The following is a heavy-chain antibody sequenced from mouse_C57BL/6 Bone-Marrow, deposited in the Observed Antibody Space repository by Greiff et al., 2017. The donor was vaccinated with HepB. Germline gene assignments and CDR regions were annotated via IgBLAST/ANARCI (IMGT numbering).Heavy chain of an antibody. CDR1: GFTFSSYT. D-gene: IGHD2-4*01. Sequence: EVMLVESGGGLVKPGGSLKLSCAASGFTFSSYTMSWVRQTPEKRLEWVATISGGGGNTYYPDSVKGRFTISRDNAKNTLYLQMSSLRSEDTALYYCARHGGLRRYWYFDVWGTGTTVTVSS. CDR3: ARHGGLRRYWYFDV. V-gene: IGHV5-9*01. CDR2: ISGGGGNT. J-gene: IGHJ1*03.